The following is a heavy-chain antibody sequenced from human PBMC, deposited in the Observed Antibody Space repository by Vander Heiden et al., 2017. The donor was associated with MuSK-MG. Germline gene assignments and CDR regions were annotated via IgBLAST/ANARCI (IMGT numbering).Heavy chain of an antibody. CDR3: ARVKKRICGVVREAFDI. D-gene: IGHD3-3*01. Sequence: QVQLQESGPGLVKPSQTLYITCTVSGRSISTGRYYWSGIRQHPGKGLEGSGYIYYSGSTYYNPSRKSRVTISVDTSKNQFALKLSSVTAADTAVDYCARVKKRICGVVREAFDIWGKGTMVTVSS. CDR1: GRSISTGRYY. J-gene: IGHJ3*02. V-gene: IGHV4-31*03. CDR2: IYYSGST.